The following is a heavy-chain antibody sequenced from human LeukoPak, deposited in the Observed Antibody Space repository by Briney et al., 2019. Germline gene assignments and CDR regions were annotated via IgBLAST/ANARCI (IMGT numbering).Heavy chain of an antibody. V-gene: IGHV1-18*04. Sequence: ASVKVSCKASGYTFTGYYMHWVRQAPGQGLEWMGWISAYNGNTNYAQKLQGRVTMTTDTSTSTAYMELRSLGSDDTAVYYCARDDGYGPPFPDYWGQGTLVTVSS. CDR3: ARDDGYGPPFPDY. CDR2: ISAYNGNT. CDR1: GYTFTGYY. D-gene: IGHD5-18*01. J-gene: IGHJ4*02.